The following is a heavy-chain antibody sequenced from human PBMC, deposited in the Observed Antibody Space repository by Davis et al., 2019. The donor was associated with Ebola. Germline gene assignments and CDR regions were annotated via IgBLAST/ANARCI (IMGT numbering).Heavy chain of an antibody. CDR3: ARAGYDFGSGWYYYYYMDV. J-gene: IGHJ6*03. CDR1: GFTFSSYS. V-gene: IGHV3-48*02. Sequence: GESLKISCAASGFTFSSYSMNWVRQAPGKGLEWVSYISSSSSTIYYADSVKGRFTISRDNAKNSLYLQMNSLRDEDTAVYYCARAGYDFGSGWYYYYYMDVWGKGTTVTVSS. D-gene: IGHD3-3*01. CDR2: ISSSSSTI.